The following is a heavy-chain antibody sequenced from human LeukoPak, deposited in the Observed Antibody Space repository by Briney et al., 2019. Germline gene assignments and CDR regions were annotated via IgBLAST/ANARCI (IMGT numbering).Heavy chain of an antibody. CDR2: INPYSGGT. J-gene: IGHJ3*02. Sequence: APVKVSCKASGYTFTVYYIHWVRQAPGQGLEWMGRINPYSGGTNYAQNFQGRVTMTRDTSISTAYMELSRLRSDDTALYYCARDTDYYDSSGYSLDAFDIWGQGTMVTVSS. CDR1: GYTFTVYY. D-gene: IGHD3-22*01. CDR3: ARDTDYYDSSGYSLDAFDI. V-gene: IGHV1-2*06.